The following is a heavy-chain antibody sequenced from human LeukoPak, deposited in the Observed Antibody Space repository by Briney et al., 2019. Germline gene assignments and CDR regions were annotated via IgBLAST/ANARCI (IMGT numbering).Heavy chain of an antibody. CDR1: GFTFTSSA. Sequence: SVTVSCKASGFTFTSSAMQWVRQARGQRLEWIGWIVVGSGNTNYAQTFQERVTITRDMSTSTAYMELSSLRSEDTAVYYCAVNTIFGVVIGYWGQGTLVTVSS. D-gene: IGHD3-3*01. CDR2: IVVGSGNT. J-gene: IGHJ4*02. CDR3: AVNTIFGVVIGY. V-gene: IGHV1-58*02.